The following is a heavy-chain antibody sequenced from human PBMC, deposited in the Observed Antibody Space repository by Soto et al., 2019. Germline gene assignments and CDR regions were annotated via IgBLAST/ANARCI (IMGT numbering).Heavy chain of an antibody. J-gene: IGHJ5*02. CDR1: GDSITSNSYF. V-gene: IGHV4-39*07. CDR2: IYYSGTT. D-gene: IGHD3-10*01. Sequence: PSETLSLTCTVSGDSITSNSYFWAWIRQPPGKGLEWIGSIYYSGTTYYNPSLKSRVTISVDTSKNQFSLKLSSVTAADTAVYYCARSPIPYGSGSYLGSWFDPWGQGTLVTVSS. CDR3: ARSPIPYGSGSYLGSWFDP.